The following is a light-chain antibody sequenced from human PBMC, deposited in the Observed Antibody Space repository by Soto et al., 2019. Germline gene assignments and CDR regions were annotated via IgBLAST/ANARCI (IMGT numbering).Light chain of an antibody. J-gene: IGLJ2*01. CDR2: EGS. V-gene: IGLV2-23*01. CDR3: CSYAGSSTPHVG. Sequence: QSALTQPASVSGSPGQSITISCTGTSSDVGSYNLVSWYQQHTGKAPKLMIYEGSKRPSGVSNRFSGSKSGNTASLTISGLQAEDEADYYCCSYAGSSTPHVGFGRRTKLTVL. CDR1: SSDVGSYNL.